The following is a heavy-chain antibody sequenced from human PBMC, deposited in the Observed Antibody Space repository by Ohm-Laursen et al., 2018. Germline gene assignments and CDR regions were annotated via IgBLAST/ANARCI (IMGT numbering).Heavy chain of an antibody. CDR2: IYYRWTT. D-gene: IGHD5-18*01. CDR1: GASISSEY. Sequence: TLSLTWTFSGASISSEYWTWIRQPPGKGLEWIGYIYYRWTTNYNTSLKSLVTISVDTYKNQFSLKLSSVTAADTALYYCAKDIGYNYGPDYYFDYWGQGTLVTVSS. J-gene: IGHJ4*02. V-gene: IGHV4-59*12. CDR3: AKDIGYNYGPDYYFDY.